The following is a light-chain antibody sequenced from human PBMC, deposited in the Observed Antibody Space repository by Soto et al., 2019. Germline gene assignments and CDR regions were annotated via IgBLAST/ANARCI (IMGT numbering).Light chain of an antibody. CDR1: QSVPGNY. CDR3: HQYTSPPWT. CDR2: GAS. Sequence: EIVLTQSPGTLSLTPRERATLSCRASQSVPGNYLAWLQHKPGQAPRLLIYGASNRATDTPARFSGSGSGTDFTLTITRLEPEDFAVYYCHQYTSPPWTLGQGTRLEIK. V-gene: IGKV3-20*01. J-gene: IGKJ1*01.